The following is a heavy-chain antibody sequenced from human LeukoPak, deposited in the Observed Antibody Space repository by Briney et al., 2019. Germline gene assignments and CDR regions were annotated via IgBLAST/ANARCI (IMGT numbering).Heavy chain of an antibody. CDR1: GFTFSSYG. CDR2: ISYDGSNI. CDR3: AKELYGAYFDY. Sequence: GRSLRLSCAASGFTFSSYGMHWVRQAPGKGLEWVAVISYDGSNINYAESVKGRFTISRDNSKNTLYLQMNSLGAEDTAVYYCAKELYGAYFDYWGQGTLVTVSS. V-gene: IGHV3-30*18. J-gene: IGHJ4*02. D-gene: IGHD4-17*01.